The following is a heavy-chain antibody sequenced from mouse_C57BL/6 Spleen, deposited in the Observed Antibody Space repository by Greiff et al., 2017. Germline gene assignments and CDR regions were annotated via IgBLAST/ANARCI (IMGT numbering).Heavy chain of an antibody. CDR3: ARGGKGYGEECYAMDY. D-gene: IGHD1-1*01. CDR1: GFTFSSYA. V-gene: IGHV5-4*03. J-gene: IGHJ4*01. Sequence: EVKLMESGGGLVKPGGSLKLSCAASGFTFSSYAMSWVRQTPEKRLEWVATISDGGSYTYYPDNVKGRFTISRDNVKTDLFLQMSHLKSEDTAMYYCARGGKGYGEECYAMDYWGQGTSVTVSS. CDR2: ISDGGSYT.